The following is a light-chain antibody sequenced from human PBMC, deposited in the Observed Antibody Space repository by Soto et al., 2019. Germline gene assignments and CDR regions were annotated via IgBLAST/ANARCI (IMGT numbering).Light chain of an antibody. J-gene: IGLJ2*01. CDR3: SSQGTSSTLV. CDR2: DVS. Sequence: QSALTQPASVSGSPGQMITISCTGTSSDVGYYNYVSWYQQHPGKAPNLMIYDVSNQPSGVSNRFSGSKSGNTASLTISGLQAEDEADYYCSSQGTSSTLVFGGGTKVTVL. CDR1: SSDVGYYNY. V-gene: IGLV2-14*03.